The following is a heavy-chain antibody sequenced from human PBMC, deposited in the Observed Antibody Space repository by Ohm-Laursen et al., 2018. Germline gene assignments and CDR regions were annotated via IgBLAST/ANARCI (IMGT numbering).Heavy chain of an antibody. J-gene: IGHJ4*02. D-gene: IGHD1-1*01. CDR1: GFTFSDHY. CDR3: AKGTTDVDY. V-gene: IGHV3-72*01. Sequence: SLRLSCAASGFTFSDHYMDWVRQAPGKGLEWVARSRNKANGYITDYAPSVKGRFTISRDDSRNSLYLQMDSLKTEDTAVYYCAKGTTDVDYWGQGTLVTVSS. CDR2: SRNKANGYIT.